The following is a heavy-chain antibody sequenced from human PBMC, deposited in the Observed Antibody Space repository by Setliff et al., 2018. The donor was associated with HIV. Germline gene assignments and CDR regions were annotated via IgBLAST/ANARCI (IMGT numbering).Heavy chain of an antibody. CDR2: IISILGIT. CDR1: GGSSSTHA. D-gene: IGHD3-10*01. J-gene: IGHJ3*02. Sequence: SVKVSCKASGGSSSTHAMNWVRQAPGQGLEWMGQIISILGITNYAQKFQGRVTLTADESTSTMYMELSGLRSDDTAVYYCAGPRGDEAFDIWGQGTMVTVSS. V-gene: IGHV1-69*10. CDR3: AGPRGDEAFDI.